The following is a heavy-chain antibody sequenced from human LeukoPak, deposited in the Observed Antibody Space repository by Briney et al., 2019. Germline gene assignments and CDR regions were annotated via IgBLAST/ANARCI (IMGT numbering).Heavy chain of an antibody. J-gene: IGHJ4*02. CDR1: GGFISSYY. D-gene: IGHD6-13*01. V-gene: IGHV4-59*01. Sequence: PSETLSLTCTVSGGFISSYYWSWIRQPPGKGLEWIGYICYSGSTNYNPSLKSRVTISVDTSKNQFSLKLSSVTAADTAVYYCARDPAAAYFDYWGQGTLVTVSS. CDR3: ARDPAAAYFDY. CDR2: ICYSGST.